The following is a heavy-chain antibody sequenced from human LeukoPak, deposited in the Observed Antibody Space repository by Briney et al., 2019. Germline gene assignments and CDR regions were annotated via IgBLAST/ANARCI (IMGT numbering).Heavy chain of an antibody. V-gene: IGHV3-53*01. J-gene: IGHJ3*02. CDR3: AREPKGYCSSTSCLRDAFDI. CDR1: GFTVSSNY. D-gene: IGHD2-2*01. CDR2: IYSGGST. Sequence: PGGSLRLSCAVSGFTVSSNYMSWVRQAPGKGLEWVSVIYSGGSTYYADSVKGRFTISRDNSKNTLYLQMNSLRAEDTAVYYCAREPKGYCSSTSCLRDAFDIWGQGTMVTVSS.